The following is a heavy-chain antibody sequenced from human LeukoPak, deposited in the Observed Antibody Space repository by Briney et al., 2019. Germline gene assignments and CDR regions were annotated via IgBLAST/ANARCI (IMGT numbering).Heavy chain of an antibody. V-gene: IGHV1-2*02. J-gene: IGHJ4*02. Sequence: GESLKISSKASGYTFTAYYMRWVRQAPGQGLEWMGWINPNSGGTNYAQKFQGRVTMTRDTSISTAYMELSRLRSVDTAVYYCARDYDSSGYPDYWGEGTLVTVSS. CDR2: INPNSGGT. CDR1: GYTFTAYY. CDR3: ARDYDSSGYPDY. D-gene: IGHD3-22*01.